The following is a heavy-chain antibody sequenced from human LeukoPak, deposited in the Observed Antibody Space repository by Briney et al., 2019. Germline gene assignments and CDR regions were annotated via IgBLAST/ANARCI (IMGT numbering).Heavy chain of an antibody. Sequence: SGGSLRLSCAASGFNFSSYSMNWVRQAPGKGLEWVSSISSSSSFRYYADSVKGRFTISRDNAKNSLYLQMNSLRAEDTTVYYCARESSGYFYWGQGTLVTVSS. V-gene: IGHV3-21*01. CDR1: GFNFSSYS. CDR3: ARESSGYFY. J-gene: IGHJ4*02. D-gene: IGHD3-22*01. CDR2: ISSSSSFR.